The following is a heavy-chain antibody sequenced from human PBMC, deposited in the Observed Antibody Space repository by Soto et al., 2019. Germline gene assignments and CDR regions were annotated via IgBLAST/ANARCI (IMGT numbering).Heavy chain of an antibody. J-gene: IGHJ4*02. CDR2: INEDGSAK. CDR1: GLTFSGYW. V-gene: IGHV3-7*01. CDR3: ASGGHVDY. Sequence: VQLVESGGGLVQPGGSLRLSCAASGLTFSGYWMTWVRQAPGKGLEWVANINEDGSAKYYVDSVKGRFTISRDNAETSLYLQMNSLRVEDTAIYYCASGGHVDYCGQGTLVTVSS. D-gene: IGHD3-16*01.